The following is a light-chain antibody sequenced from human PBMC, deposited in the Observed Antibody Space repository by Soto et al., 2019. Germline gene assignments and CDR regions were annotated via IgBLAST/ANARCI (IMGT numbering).Light chain of an antibody. V-gene: IGKV3-20*01. CDR1: QSVSSSY. CDR3: QQYGISPFT. J-gene: IGKJ3*01. Sequence: EIVLTQSPGTLSLSPGERATLSCRASQSVSSSYLAWYQQKPGQAPRLLIYGASSRATGIPDRFSGSGSRTDFTLTISRLEPEDFTVYYCQQYGISPFTFGPGTKVDV. CDR2: GAS.